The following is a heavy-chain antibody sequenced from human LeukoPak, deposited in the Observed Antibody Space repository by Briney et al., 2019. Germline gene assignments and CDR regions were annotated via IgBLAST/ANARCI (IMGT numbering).Heavy chain of an antibody. J-gene: IGHJ4*02. Sequence: GESLKISCQTSGYSFTNYWIGWVRQMPGKGLEWMGIIYPGDSDSRYSPSFQGQVTISADKSVSTAYLQWGSLRASDTAIYYCARQDGRALYYFDYWGQGALVTVSS. V-gene: IGHV5-51*01. D-gene: IGHD5-24*01. CDR1: GYSFTNYW. CDR2: IYPGDSDS. CDR3: ARQDGRALYYFDY.